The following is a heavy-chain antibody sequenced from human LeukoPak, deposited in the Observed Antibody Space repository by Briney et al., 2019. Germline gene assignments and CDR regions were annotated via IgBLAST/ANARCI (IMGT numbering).Heavy chain of an antibody. V-gene: IGHV1-2*02. CDR2: INPNSGGT. CDR3: ATDVLGIATALSDY. Sequence: ASVKVSCKASGYTFTDYYMHCVRQAPGQGLEWMGWINPNSGGTHYAQEFQGRVSLTRDTSISTAYMELSRLTSDDTAVYYCATDVLGIATALSDYWGQGTLVTVSS. D-gene: IGHD3-16*01. J-gene: IGHJ4*02. CDR1: GYTFTDYY.